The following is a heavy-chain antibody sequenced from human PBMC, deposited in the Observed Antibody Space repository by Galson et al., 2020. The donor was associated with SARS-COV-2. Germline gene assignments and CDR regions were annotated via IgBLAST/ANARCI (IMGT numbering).Heavy chain of an antibody. CDR1: GFTFSSYS. D-gene: IGHD2-15*01. Sequence: NSGGSLRLSCAASGFTFSSYSMNWVRQAPGKGLEWVSSISSSSSYIYYADSVKGRFTISRDNAKNSLYLQMNSLRAEDTAVYYCARAREVVAAPTMFGYWGQGTLVTVSS. J-gene: IGHJ4*02. CDR3: ARAREVVAAPTMFGY. CDR2: ISSSSSYI. V-gene: IGHV3-21*01.